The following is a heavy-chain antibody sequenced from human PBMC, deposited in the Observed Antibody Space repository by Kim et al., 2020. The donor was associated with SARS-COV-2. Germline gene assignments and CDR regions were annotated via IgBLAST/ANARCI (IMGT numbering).Heavy chain of an antibody. J-gene: IGHJ4*02. D-gene: IGHD6-19*01. CDR2: INAGNGNT. CDR3: ARQTSGWYLDY. Sequence: ASVKVSCKTSGYSFSNYAIQWVRQAPGQSLEWMGWINAGNGNTEYSQKFQGRVTITRDTSASTAYMELSSLGSEDTAVFYCARQTSGWYLDYWGQGTLLTVSS. CDR1: GYSFSNYA. V-gene: IGHV1-3*01.